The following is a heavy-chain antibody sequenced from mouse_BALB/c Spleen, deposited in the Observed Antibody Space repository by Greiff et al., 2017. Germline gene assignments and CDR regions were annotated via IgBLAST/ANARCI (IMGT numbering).Heavy chain of an antibody. J-gene: IGHJ2*01. D-gene: IGHD2-1*01. CDR1: GYTFTSYW. Sequence: VQLQQSGAELVKPGASVKLSCKASGYTFTSYWMHWVKQRPGQGLEWIGEINPSNGRTNYNEKFKSKATLTVDKSSSTAYMQLSSLTSEDSAVYYCARGDGNYTLYYFDYWGQGTTLTVSS. CDR2: INPSNGRT. V-gene: IGHV1S81*02. CDR3: ARGDGNYTLYYFDY.